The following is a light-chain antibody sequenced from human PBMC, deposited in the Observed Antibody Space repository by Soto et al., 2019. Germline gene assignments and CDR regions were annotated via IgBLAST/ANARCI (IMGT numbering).Light chain of an antibody. CDR1: QGISYY. Sequence: DIQMTQSPSSLSASVGDRVTITCRASQGISYYLAWYQQKPGKVPKLLIYAASTLQSGVPSRFSGSRSGTDFTLTISSLQPEDVATYYCQKYNSAPRTFGQGTKVEIK. J-gene: IGKJ1*01. CDR3: QKYNSAPRT. CDR2: AAS. V-gene: IGKV1-27*01.